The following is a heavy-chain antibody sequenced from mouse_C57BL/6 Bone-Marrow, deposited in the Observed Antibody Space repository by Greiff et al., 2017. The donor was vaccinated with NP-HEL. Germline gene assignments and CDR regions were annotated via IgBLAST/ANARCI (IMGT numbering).Heavy chain of an antibody. V-gene: IGHV5-6*02. CDR3: ARHIPFPIAY. Sequence: DVKLVESGGDLVKPGGSLKLSCAASGFTFSSYGMSWVRQTPDKRLEWVATISSGGSYTYYPDSVKGRFTISRDNAKNTLYLQMSSLKSEDTAMYYCARHIPFPIAYWGQGTLVTVSA. CDR1: GFTFSSYG. J-gene: IGHJ3*01. CDR2: ISSGGSYT.